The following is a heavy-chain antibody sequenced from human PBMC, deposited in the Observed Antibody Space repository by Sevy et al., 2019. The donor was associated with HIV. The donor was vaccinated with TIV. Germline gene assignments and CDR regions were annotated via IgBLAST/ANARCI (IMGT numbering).Heavy chain of an antibody. J-gene: IGHJ6*02. Sequence: GGCLRLSCAASGFPVSSSYMNWVRQAPGKGLEWVSVLYSGSKKDYADSAKGRFTISTDNCKNTLYLHMNRLRAEDTAVYYCARDQNAFYYGMDVWGQGTLVTVSS. CDR2: LYSGSKK. CDR3: ARDQNAFYYGMDV. V-gene: IGHV3-53*01. CDR1: GFPVSSSY. D-gene: IGHD2-2*01.